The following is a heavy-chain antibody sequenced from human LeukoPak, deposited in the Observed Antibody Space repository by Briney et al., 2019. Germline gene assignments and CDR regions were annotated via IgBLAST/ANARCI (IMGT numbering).Heavy chain of an antibody. V-gene: IGHV3-43*02. Sequence: PGGSLRPSCAASRFPFVTYARHWVRQAPGKALEWVSLISGDGKSPYYIDSVKGRFTISRDNSKNSLYLQMNILRTEDTALYYCENGVAGYSYDLRYWGQGTLVTVSS. J-gene: IGHJ4*02. CDR1: RFPFVTYA. D-gene: IGHD5-12*01. CDR2: ISGDGKSP. CDR3: ENGVAGYSYDLRY.